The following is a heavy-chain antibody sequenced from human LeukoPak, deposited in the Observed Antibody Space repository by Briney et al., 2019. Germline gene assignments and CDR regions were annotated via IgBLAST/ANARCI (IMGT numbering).Heavy chain of an antibody. D-gene: IGHD3-9*01. CDR2: FGPEDGEP. CDR3: ATVGIPRREARATYYDILTGLEY. J-gene: IGHJ4*02. Sequence: ASVKVSCKVSGYTLTELSMHWVRQAPGKGLEWMGGFGPEDGEPIYAQKFQGRVTMTEDTSTDTAYMGLSSLRSEDTAVYYCATVGIPRREARATYYDILTGLEYWGQGTLVTVSS. CDR1: GYTLTELS. V-gene: IGHV1-24*01.